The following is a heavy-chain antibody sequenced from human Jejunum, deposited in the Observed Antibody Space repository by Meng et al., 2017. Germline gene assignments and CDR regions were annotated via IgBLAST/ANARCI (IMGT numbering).Heavy chain of an antibody. J-gene: IGHJ4*02. CDR3: ARALGAYGDSGFAY. V-gene: IGHV4-34*01. CDR1: GGSLKDFY. D-gene: IGHD4-17*01. CDR2: INHSGST. Sequence: QVQLQQWGAGLLKPSETLSLTCAVSGGSLKDFYWNWIRQPPGKGLEWIGEINHSGSTNYNPSLKSRVTISVDRSQNQLSLKLTSVSGTDTAVYFCARALGAYGDSGFAYWGQGALVTVSS.